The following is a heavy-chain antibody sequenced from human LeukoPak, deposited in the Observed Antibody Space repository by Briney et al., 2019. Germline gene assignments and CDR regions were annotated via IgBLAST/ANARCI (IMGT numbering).Heavy chain of an antibody. Sequence: GGSLRLSCAASGFTFSSYGMSWVRQAPGKGLEWVSAISGSGGSTYYADSVKGRFTISRDNSKNSLYLQMNSLRAEDTALYYCASGGIYYGAAFDFWGQGSLVTVSA. CDR2: ISGSGGST. CDR3: ASGGIYYGAAFDF. J-gene: IGHJ4*02. CDR1: GFTFSSYG. D-gene: IGHD1-26*01. V-gene: IGHV3-23*01.